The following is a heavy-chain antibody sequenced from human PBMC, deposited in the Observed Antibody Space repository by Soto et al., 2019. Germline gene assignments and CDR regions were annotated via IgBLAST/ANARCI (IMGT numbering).Heavy chain of an antibody. J-gene: IGHJ5*02. CDR2: ISYDGSNK. V-gene: IGHV3-30-3*01. CDR3: ARDAAVDTAKESWFDP. D-gene: IGHD5-18*01. CDR1: GFTFSSYA. Sequence: GGSLRLSCAASGFTFSSYAMHWVRQAPGKGLEWVAVISYDGSNKYYADSVKGRFTISRDNSKNTLYLQMNSLRAEDTAVYYCARDAAVDTAKESWFDPWGQGTLVTVSS.